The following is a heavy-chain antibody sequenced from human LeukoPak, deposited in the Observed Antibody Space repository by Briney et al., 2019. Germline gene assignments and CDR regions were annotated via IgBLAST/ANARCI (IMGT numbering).Heavy chain of an antibody. D-gene: IGHD2-15*01. Sequence: GASVKVSCKASGYTFTGDYIHWVRQAPGQGLEWMGWINPDSGDTNIPQKFQGRVTMTRDTSISTAYMELSRLTSDDTAVYHCAKSSAFDYWGQGTLVTVSS. J-gene: IGHJ4*02. CDR2: INPDSGDT. CDR3: AKSSAFDY. CDR1: GYTFTGDY. V-gene: IGHV1-2*02.